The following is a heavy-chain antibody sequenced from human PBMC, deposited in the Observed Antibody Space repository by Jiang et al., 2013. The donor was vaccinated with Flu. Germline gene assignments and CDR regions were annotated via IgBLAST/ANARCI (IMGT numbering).Heavy chain of an antibody. D-gene: IGHD2-2*01. Sequence: GPGLVKPSGTLSLTCAVFGGSISSSNWWSWVRQPPGKGLEWIGEIHHSGSSNYNPSLKSRVTVSIDKSKNQLSLELNSVTAADTAMYYCARDKSTPPSSPAAFDTWGQGTMVTVSS. CDR1: GGSISSSNW. J-gene: IGHJ3*02. CDR3: ARDKSTPPSSPAAFDT. V-gene: IGHV4-4*02. CDR2: IHHSGSS.